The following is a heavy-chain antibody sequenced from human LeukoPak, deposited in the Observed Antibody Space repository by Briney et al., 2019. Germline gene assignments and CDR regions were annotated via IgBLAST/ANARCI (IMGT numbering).Heavy chain of an antibody. J-gene: IGHJ4*02. Sequence: GASVKVSCKASGYTFTGYYMHWVRQAPGQGLEWMGWINPNSGGTNYAQKFQGRVIMTRDTSISTAYMELSRLRSDDTAVYHCARESCGSGSSSVDRVDYWGQGTLVTVSS. D-gene: IGHD3-10*01. CDR3: ARESCGSGSSSVDRVDY. CDR1: GYTFTGYY. CDR2: INPNSGGT. V-gene: IGHV1-2*02.